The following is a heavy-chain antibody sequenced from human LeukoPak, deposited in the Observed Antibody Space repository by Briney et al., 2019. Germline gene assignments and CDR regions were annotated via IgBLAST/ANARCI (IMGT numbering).Heavy chain of an antibody. CDR3: AGRGHRYSRD. Sequence: SETLSLICNVSGDSVSSGYWSWIRLSPGKGLEWIGFIQDTGITDYNPSLKSRLLMSLDTSKNQFSLNLRSVTAADTAVYYCAGRGHRYSRDWGQGILVTISS. CDR2: IQDTGIT. J-gene: IGHJ1*01. D-gene: IGHD2-15*01. V-gene: IGHV4-4*09. CDR1: GDSVSSGY.